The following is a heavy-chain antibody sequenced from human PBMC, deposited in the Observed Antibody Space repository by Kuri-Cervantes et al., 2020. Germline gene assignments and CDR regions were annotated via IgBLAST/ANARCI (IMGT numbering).Heavy chain of an antibody. Sequence: GSLSSTCAVYGGSFSGYYWRWNRQPPGKGLEWFGEVNHSGNTNYNPSLKSRVTISVDTSKDKFSLKLSSVTAADTAVYYCAGDNSGMYYNWFDPWGRGTLVTVSS. D-gene: IGHD3-22*01. CDR1: GGSFSGYY. J-gene: IGHJ5*02. CDR2: VNHSGNT. V-gene: IGHV4-34*01. CDR3: AGDNSGMYYNWFDP.